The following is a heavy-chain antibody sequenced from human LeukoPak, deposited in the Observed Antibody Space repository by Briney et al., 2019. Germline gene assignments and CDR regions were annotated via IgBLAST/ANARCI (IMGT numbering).Heavy chain of an antibody. CDR3: AKDIEQQLAYFDY. V-gene: IGHV3-9*01. CDR2: ISWNSGSI. J-gene: IGHJ4*02. CDR1: GFTFDDYA. Sequence: PGRSLRLSCAASGFTFDDYAMHWVRQAPGKGLEWVSGISWNSGSIGYADSVKGRFTISRDNAKNSLYLQTNSLRAEDTALYYCAKDIEQQLAYFDYWGQGTLVTVSS. D-gene: IGHD6-13*01.